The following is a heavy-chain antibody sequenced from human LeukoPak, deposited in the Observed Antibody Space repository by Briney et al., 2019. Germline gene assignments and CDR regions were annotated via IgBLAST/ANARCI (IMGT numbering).Heavy chain of an antibody. CDR2: IKGDGSST. J-gene: IGHJ4*02. CDR1: GFTFSSYW. CDR3: ARDGYSFGHDFDY. Sequence: GGSLRLSCAASGFTFSSYWMHWVRHTPGKGLVWVSRIKGDGSSTSYADSVKGRFTISRDNAKNTLYLQMNSLRAEDTAVYYCARDGYSFGHDFDYWGQGTLVIVSS. D-gene: IGHD5-18*01. V-gene: IGHV3-74*01.